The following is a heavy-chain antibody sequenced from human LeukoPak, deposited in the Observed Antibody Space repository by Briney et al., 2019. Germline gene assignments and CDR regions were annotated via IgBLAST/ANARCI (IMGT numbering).Heavy chain of an antibody. D-gene: IGHD3-16*01. CDR1: GYTFTSYA. J-gene: IGHJ3*02. CDR2: INTNTGNP. V-gene: IGHV7-4-1*02. CDR3: ASMGANGFDI. Sequence: ASVKVSCKASGYTFTSYAMNWVRQAPGQGLEWMGWINTNTGNPTYAQGFTGRFVFSVDTSASTAYLQISSLKTEDTAVYYCASMGANGFDIWGQGTTVTVSS.